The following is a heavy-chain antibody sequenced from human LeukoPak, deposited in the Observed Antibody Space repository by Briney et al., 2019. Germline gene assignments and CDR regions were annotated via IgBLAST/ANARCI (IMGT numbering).Heavy chain of an antibody. CDR2: INSDGSST. CDR1: GFTFSSYW. V-gene: IGHV3-74*01. Sequence: GGSLRLSCAASGFTFSSYWMHWVRQAPGKGLVWVSRINSDGSSTSYADSVKGRFTISRDNSKNTFYLQMNSLRAEDTAIYYCARWDGYGDLWGRGTLVTVSS. D-gene: IGHD5-12*01. CDR3: ARWDGYGDL. J-gene: IGHJ2*01.